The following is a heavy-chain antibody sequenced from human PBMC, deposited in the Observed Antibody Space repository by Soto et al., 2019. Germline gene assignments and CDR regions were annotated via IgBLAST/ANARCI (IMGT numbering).Heavy chain of an antibody. CDR3: ARATDYAEYDY. D-gene: IGHD4-17*01. CDR2: IYYSGST. V-gene: IGHV4-31*03. J-gene: IGHJ4*02. CDR1: GGSIATGDYY. Sequence: QVQLRESGPGLVKPSQTLSLTCTVSGGSIATGDYYWSWIRQHPGKGLEWIGYIYYSGSTYSNPSLDSRVSMSVDTSRNQFSLKLTAVTAADTAVYYCARATDYAEYDYWGQGTLVTVSS.